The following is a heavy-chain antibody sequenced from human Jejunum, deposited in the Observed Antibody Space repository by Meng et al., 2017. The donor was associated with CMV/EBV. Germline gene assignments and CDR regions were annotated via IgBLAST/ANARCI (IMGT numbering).Heavy chain of an antibody. CDR1: LTFSTYS. J-gene: IGHJ4*02. V-gene: IGHV3-23*01. CDR3: AKVNFCNGGSCNELDY. D-gene: IGHD2-15*01. CDR2: IRPSGAGT. Sequence: LTFSTYSMTWVRQAPGKGLEWVSSIRPSGAGTYYVDSVQGRFTITRDNSKSTLYLQMNNLRVEDTAVYYCAKVNFCNGGSCNELDYWGQGTLVTVPQ.